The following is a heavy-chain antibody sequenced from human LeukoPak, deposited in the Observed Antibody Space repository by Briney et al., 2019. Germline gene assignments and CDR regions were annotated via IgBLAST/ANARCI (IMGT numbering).Heavy chain of an antibody. J-gene: IGHJ4*02. CDR3: ARDPYDSSGYYSYYFDY. CDR2: INPSGGST. V-gene: IGHV1-46*01. Sequence: ASVKVSCKASGYTFTSYYMHWVRQAPGQGLEWMGIINPSGGSTSYAQKFQGRVTMTRDTSTSTVYMELSSLSSEDTAVYYCARDPYDSSGYYSYYFDYWGQGTLVTVSS. CDR1: GYTFTSYY. D-gene: IGHD3-22*01.